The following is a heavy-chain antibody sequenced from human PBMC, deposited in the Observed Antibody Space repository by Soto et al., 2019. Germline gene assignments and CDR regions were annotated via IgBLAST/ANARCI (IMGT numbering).Heavy chain of an antibody. V-gene: IGHV4-39*02. CDR3: ARMDMVHDFDY. J-gene: IGHJ4*02. D-gene: IGHD3-10*01. CDR2: KFYTGTT. Sequence: QLQLLESGPGLVKPSGTLSLICTVSGGSISSSLHYWGWIRQPPGKGLEWIASKFYTGTTHYNPSLKSRVTISVDTPKNHFSLKLSSVRVADTAVYYCARMDMVHDFDYWGQGILVTVSS. CDR1: GGSISSSLHY.